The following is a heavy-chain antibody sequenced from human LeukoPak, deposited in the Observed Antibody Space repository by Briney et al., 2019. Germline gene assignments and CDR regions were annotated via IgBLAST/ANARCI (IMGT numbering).Heavy chain of an antibody. CDR1: GYTFTSYY. V-gene: IGHV1-46*01. J-gene: IGHJ4*02. D-gene: IGHD2-8*01. Sequence: ASVEVSCKASGYTFTSYYMHWVRQAPGQGLEWMGIINPSGGSTSYAQKFQCRVTMTRDTSTSTVYMELSSLRSEDTAVYYCARDLGYCTNGVCYDLYYWGQGTLVTVSS. CDR2: INPSGGST. CDR3: ARDLGYCTNGVCYDLYY.